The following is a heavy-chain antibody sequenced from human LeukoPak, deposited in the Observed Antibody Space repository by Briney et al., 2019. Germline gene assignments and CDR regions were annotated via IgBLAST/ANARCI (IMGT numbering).Heavy chain of an antibody. J-gene: IGHJ1*01. CDR2: INSDGRTT. V-gene: IGHV3-74*01. CDR1: GFTFSSYW. D-gene: IGHD2-15*01. Sequence: GGSLRLSCAASGFTFSSYWMHWVRQAPGKGLVWVSRINSDGRTTAYADSVKGRFTISRDNAKNTLYLQMNSLRAEDTAVYYCAREDCSGGSCYFHHWGQGTLVTVSS. CDR3: AREDCSGGSCYFHH.